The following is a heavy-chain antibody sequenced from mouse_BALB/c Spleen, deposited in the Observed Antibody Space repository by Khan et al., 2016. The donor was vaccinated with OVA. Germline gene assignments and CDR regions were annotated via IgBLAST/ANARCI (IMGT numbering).Heavy chain of an antibody. J-gene: IGHJ1*01. CDR3: ARGASYWYFDV. V-gene: IGHV9-1*02. CDR2: INTYTGEP. Sequence: QIQLVQSGPELKKPGETVKISCKASAYTFTNYGMNWVKQAPGKGLKWMGWINTYTGEPTYTDDFKGRFAFSLETSASTAYLQINNLKQEDMATYFCARGASYWYFDVWGAGTTVTVSS. CDR1: AYTFTNYG.